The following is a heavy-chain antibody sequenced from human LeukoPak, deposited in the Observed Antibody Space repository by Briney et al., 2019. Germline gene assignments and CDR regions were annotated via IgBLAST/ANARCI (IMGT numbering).Heavy chain of an antibody. D-gene: IGHD3-10*01. CDR1: GFTFSSYA. V-gene: IGHV3-23*01. J-gene: IGHJ6*03. Sequence: GGSLRLSCAASGFTFSSYAMSWVRQAPGKGLEWVSAISGSGGSTYYADSVKGRFTISRDSSKNTLYLQMNSLTAEDTAVYYCAKDSETYYFGSGRPGISYYYYYMDVWGKGTTVTITS. CDR3: AKDSETYYFGSGRPGISYYYYYMDV. CDR2: ISGSGGST.